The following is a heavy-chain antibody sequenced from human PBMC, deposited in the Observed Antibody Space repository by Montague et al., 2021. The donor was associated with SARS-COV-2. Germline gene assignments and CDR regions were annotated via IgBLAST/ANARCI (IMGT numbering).Heavy chain of an antibody. V-gene: IGHV2-70*11. D-gene: IGHD3-22*01. CDR1: GFSLSTSGMC. CDR3: ARTHYYDSSGYHGAFDI. J-gene: IGHJ3*02. Sequence: PALVKPTQTLTLTCTFSGFSLSTSGMCVSWIRQPPGKALEWLARXDWDDDKYYSTSLKTRLTISKDTSKNQVVLTMTNMDPVDTATYYCARTHYYDSSGYHGAFDIWGQGTMVTVSS. CDR2: XDWDDDK.